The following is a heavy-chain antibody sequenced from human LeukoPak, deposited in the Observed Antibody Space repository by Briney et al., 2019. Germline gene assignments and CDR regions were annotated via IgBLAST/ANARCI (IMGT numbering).Heavy chain of an antibody. V-gene: IGHV4-39*01. CDR3: ARIDYVWGSYRSFDY. CDR2: IHYSGST. D-gene: IGHD3-16*02. CDR1: GGSISSSIYY. Sequence: SETLSLTCTVSGGSISSSIYYWGWIRQPPGKGLEWIGSIHYSGSTYYNSSLKSRVTISVDTSKNQFSLKLSSVTAADTAVYYCARIDYVWGSYRSFDYWGQGTLVTVSS. J-gene: IGHJ4*02.